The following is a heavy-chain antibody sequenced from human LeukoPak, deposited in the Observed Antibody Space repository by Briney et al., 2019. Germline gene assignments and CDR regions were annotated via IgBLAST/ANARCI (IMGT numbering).Heavy chain of an antibody. D-gene: IGHD3-22*01. Sequence: GGSLRLSCAASGFTFSSYSVNWVRQAPGKGLEWVSSISSSSSYIYYADSVKGRFTISRDNAKNSLYLQMNSLRAEDTAVYYCARESMIVVDLDYWGQGTLVTVSS. CDR3: ARESMIVVDLDY. V-gene: IGHV3-21*01. CDR2: ISSSSSYI. CDR1: GFTFSSYS. J-gene: IGHJ4*02.